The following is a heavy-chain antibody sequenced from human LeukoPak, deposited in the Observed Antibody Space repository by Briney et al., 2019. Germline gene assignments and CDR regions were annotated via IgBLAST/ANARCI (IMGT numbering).Heavy chain of an antibody. J-gene: IGHJ3*02. CDR3: ARDRGGDSFDI. CDR1: GGSVSSGNFY. Sequence: TLSLTCTVSGGSVSSGNFYWTWIRQPAGNQLEWIGRIHTSGNTNHNPSLWNRVTISTDTSKNQFSLTLNFVTAADTAVYYCARDRGGDSFDIWGQGTTVTVSS. CDR2: IHTSGNT. D-gene: IGHD2-21*01. V-gene: IGHV4-61*02.